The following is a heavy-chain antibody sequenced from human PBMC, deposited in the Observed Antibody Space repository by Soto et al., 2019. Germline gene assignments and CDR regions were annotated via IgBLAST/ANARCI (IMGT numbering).Heavy chain of an antibody. CDR1: GYTFTNYG. CDR2: INVYNGKT. CDR3: ARGPDPTYFDD. V-gene: IGHV1-18*01. Sequence: QVQLVQSGGEVAKPGASVKVSCKASGYTFTNYGINWVRQAPGLGLEWMGWINVYNGKTNYAQKFQARVTMTTDTSTNSGYMELRSRRSDDTAVYYCARGPDPTYFDDWGQGTLVIVSS. J-gene: IGHJ4*02.